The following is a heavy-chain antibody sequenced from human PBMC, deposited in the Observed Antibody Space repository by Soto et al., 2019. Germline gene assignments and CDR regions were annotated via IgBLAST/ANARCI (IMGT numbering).Heavy chain of an antibody. V-gene: IGHV4-30-2*01. Sequence: QLQLQESGSGLVKPSQTLSLTCAVSGGSISSGGYSWSWIRQPPGKGLEWIGYIYHSGSTYYNPSLKSRVTRSVDRSKNQFSLKLSSVTAADTAVYYCARGRLVLLEWLSFDYWGQGTLVTVSS. CDR1: GGSISSGGYS. D-gene: IGHD3-3*01. J-gene: IGHJ4*02. CDR3: ARGRLVLLEWLSFDY. CDR2: IYHSGST.